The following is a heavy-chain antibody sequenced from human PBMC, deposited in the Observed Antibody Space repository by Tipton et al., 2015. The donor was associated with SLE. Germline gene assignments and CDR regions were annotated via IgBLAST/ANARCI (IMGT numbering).Heavy chain of an antibody. D-gene: IGHD2-21*02. CDR1: GGSISSGDYY. V-gene: IGHV4-30-4*08. CDR3: AREGRVTPVDY. CDR2: IYYSGST. J-gene: IGHJ4*02. Sequence: TLSLTCTVSGGSISSGDYYWSWIRQPPGKGLEWIGYIYYSGSTYYNPSLKSRVTISVDTSKNQFSLKLSSVTAADTAVYYCAREGRVTPVDYWGQGTLVTVSS.